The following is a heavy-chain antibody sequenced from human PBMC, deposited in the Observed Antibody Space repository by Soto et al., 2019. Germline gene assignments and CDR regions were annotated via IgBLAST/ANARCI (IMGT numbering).Heavy chain of an antibody. CDR1: GYTFTGYY. V-gene: IGHV1-2*02. D-gene: IGHD6-6*01. J-gene: IGHJ6*02. CDR2: INPNSGGT. CDR3: ARDSIGGYYYYGMDV. Sequence: ASVKVSCKASGYTFTGYYMHWVRQAPGQGLEWMGWINPNSGGTNYAQKFQGRVTMTRDTSISTAYMELSRLRSDDTAVYYCARDSIGGYYYYGMDVWGQGTTVTVSS.